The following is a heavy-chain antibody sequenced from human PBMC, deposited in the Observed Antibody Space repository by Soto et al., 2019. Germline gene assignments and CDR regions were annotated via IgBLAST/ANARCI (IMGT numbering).Heavy chain of an antibody. D-gene: IGHD3-3*01. Sequence: SVKVSCKASGGTFSSYASSWVRQAPGQGHEWMGGIIPIFGTANYAQKFQGRVTITADESTSTAYMELSSLRSEDTAVYYCARDYDFWSGYSRVNNWFDPWGQGTLVTVSS. CDR3: ARDYDFWSGYSRVNNWFDP. CDR1: GGTFSSYA. V-gene: IGHV1-69*13. J-gene: IGHJ5*02. CDR2: IIPIFGTA.